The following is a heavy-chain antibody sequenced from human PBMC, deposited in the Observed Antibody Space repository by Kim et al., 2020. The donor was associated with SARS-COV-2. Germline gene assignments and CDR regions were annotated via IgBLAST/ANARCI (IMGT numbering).Heavy chain of an antibody. D-gene: IGHD4-17*01. J-gene: IGHJ4*02. CDR3: ARPAGTVTSHFDY. Sequence: GGSLRLSCAASGFTFSSYSMNWVRQAPGKGLEWVSYISSSSSTIYYADSVKGRFTISRDNAKNSLYLQMNSLRAEDTAVYYCARPAGTVTSHFDYWGQGTLVTVSS. CDR2: ISSSSSTI. CDR1: GFTFSSYS. V-gene: IGHV3-48*04.